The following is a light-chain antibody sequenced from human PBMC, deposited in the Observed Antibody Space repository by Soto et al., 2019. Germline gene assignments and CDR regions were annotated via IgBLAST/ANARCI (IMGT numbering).Light chain of an antibody. V-gene: IGLV1-40*01. J-gene: IGLJ3*02. CDR3: HSYDSSLGGSKGV. CDR2: SNI. Sequence: QSVLTQPPSMSGAPGQRVTISCTGSSSDIGAGYDVHWYQQFPGTAPKLLIYSNINRPSGVPDRFSGSKSGTSASLAITGLQAEDEADYYCHSYDSSLGGSKGVFGGGTKLTV. CDR1: SSDIGAGYD.